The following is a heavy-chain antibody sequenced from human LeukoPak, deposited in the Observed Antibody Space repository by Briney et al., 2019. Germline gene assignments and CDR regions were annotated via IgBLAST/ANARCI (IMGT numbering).Heavy chain of an antibody. D-gene: IGHD3-16*01. CDR3: ARDVGGPMGNWFDP. Sequence: SETLSLTCTVSGGSISSSSYYWGWIRQPPGKGLEWIGSIYYSGSTYYNPSLKSRVTISVDTSKNQFSLKLSSVTAADTAVYYCARDVGGPMGNWFDPWGQGTLVTVSS. J-gene: IGHJ5*02. V-gene: IGHV4-39*07. CDR2: IYYSGST. CDR1: GGSISSSSYY.